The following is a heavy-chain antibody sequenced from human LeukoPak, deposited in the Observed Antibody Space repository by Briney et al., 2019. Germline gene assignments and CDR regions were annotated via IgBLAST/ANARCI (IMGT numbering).Heavy chain of an antibody. V-gene: IGHV3-73*01. CDR2: IRSKANSYAT. J-gene: IGHJ4*02. CDR3: TSLDYGSGSRDFDY. CDR1: GFTFSGSA. D-gene: IGHD3-10*01. Sequence: GGSLKLPCAASGFTFSGSAMHWVRQASGKGLEWVGRIRSKANSYATAYAASVKGRFTISRDDSKNTAYLQMNSLKTEDTAVYYCTSLDYGSGSRDFDYWGQGTLVTVSS.